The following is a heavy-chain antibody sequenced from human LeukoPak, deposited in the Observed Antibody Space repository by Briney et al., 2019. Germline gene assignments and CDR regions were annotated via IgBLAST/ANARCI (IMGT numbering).Heavy chain of an antibody. V-gene: IGHV3-49*03. CDR3: TRVQDFWCGPWDF. J-gene: IGHJ6*03. Sequence: GGSLRLSCTGSGFTFGDYSMSWFRQAPGKGLEWVGFIRRKGYGGTTEYAAPVKGRFTISRDDSKSTAYLQMNSLKTEALTLYDCTRVQDFWCGPWDFGGTGTRVPVT. CDR1: GFTFGDYS. CDR2: IRRKGYGGTT. D-gene: IGHD3-3*01.